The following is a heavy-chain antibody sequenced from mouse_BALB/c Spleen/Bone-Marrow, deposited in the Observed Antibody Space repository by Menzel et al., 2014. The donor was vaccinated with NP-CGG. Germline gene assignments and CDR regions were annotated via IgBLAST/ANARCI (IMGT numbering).Heavy chain of an antibody. CDR3: ARDDYDAIAY. CDR2: INPRTGYT. D-gene: IGHD2-4*01. J-gene: IGHJ3*01. Sequence: QVHVKQSGAELAKPGASMKMSCKASGYTFTSSWLHWVPQRPVPGLEWIGYINPRTGYTEYNQKFKDKATLTAVKSSTTAYRQWRSLTSEDSAVYYCARDDYDAIAYWGQGTLVTVSA. CDR1: GYTFTSSW. V-gene: IGHV1-7*01.